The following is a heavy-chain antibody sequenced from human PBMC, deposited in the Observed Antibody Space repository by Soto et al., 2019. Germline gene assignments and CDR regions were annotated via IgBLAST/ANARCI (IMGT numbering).Heavy chain of an antibody. D-gene: IGHD3-10*01. J-gene: IGHJ6*02. CDR2: IDPSDSYT. CDR3: ARPKYYYGSGTYMDV. CDR1: GYSFTSYW. V-gene: IGHV5-10-1*01. Sequence: LGESLKISCKGSGYSFTSYWISWVRQMPGKGLEWMGRIDPSDSYTNYSPSFQGHVTISADKSISTAYLQWSSLKASDTAMYYCARPKYYYGSGTYMDVWGQGTTVTVSS.